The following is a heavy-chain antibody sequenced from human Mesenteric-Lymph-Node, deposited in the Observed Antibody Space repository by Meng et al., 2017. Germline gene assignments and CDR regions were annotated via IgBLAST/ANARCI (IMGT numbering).Heavy chain of an antibody. V-gene: IGHV3-7*01. CDR1: GFTFSNYW. D-gene: IGHD3-10*01. CDR2: IKQDGSEE. J-gene: IGHJ2*01. Sequence: GESLKISCAASGFTFSNYWMSWVRQAPGKGLEWVASIKQDGSEEKYVDSVKSRFTISRDNAKNSLYLEMNSLRAEDTAVYYCARAGDDSGSYYRYFDLWGRGTLVTVSS. CDR3: ARAGDDSGSYYRYFDL.